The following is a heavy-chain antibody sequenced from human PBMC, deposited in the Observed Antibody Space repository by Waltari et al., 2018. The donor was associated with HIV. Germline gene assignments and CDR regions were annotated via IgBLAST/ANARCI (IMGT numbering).Heavy chain of an antibody. J-gene: IGHJ4*02. CDR3: ARQTSGWSFDY. CDR2: NKAGDPGA. Sequence: EVQLVQSGAEVKKPGESLKISCKGFGYTFSNYWIGWVRQMPGKGLEWMGINKAGDPGARYSPSFQGQVTISADKSITTAFLQWSSLKASDTAIYYCARQTSGWSFDYWGQGTPVTVSS. CDR1: GYTFSNYW. D-gene: IGHD6-19*01. V-gene: IGHV5-51*01.